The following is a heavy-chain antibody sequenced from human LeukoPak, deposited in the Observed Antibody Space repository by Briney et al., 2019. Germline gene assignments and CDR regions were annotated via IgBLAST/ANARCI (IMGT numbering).Heavy chain of an antibody. J-gene: IGHJ4*02. V-gene: IGHV4-30-2*01. D-gene: IGHD2-15*01. Sequence: PSETLSLTCTVSGGSISSGGYYWSWIRQPPGKGLEWIGYIYHSGSTYYNPSLKSRVTISVDRSKNQFSLKLSSVTAADTAVYYCARTRGGYFDYWGQGTLVTVSS. CDR3: ARTRGGYFDY. CDR1: GGSISSGGYY. CDR2: IYHSGST.